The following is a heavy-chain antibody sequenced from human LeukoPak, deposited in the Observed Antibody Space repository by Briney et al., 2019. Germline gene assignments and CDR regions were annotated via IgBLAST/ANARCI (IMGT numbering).Heavy chain of an antibody. CDR1: GYTFTSYY. CDR2: IIPIFGTA. J-gene: IGHJ6*04. CDR3: ARAYLIHSGYSGYDPDYYYGMDV. V-gene: IGHV1-69*06. D-gene: IGHD5-12*01. Sequence: GASVKVSCKASGYTFTSYYMHWVRQAPGQGLEWMGGIIPIFGTANYAQKFQGRVTITADKSTSTAYMELSSLRSEDTAVYYCARAYLIHSGYSGYDPDYYYGMDVWGKGTTVTVSS.